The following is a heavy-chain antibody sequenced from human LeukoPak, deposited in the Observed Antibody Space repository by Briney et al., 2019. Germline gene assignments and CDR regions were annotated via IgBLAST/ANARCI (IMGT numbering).Heavy chain of an antibody. J-gene: IGHJ6*02. CDR2: INPNSGGT. V-gene: IGHV1-2*02. D-gene: IGHD3-22*01. Sequence: GASVKVSCKASGYTFTGYYMHWVRQAPGQGLEWMGWINPNSGGTNYAQKFQGRVTMTRDTSISTAYMELSRLRSDDTAVYYCERKDSRRAYGMDVWGQETTVTVSS. CDR3: ERKDSRRAYGMDV. CDR1: GYTFTGYY.